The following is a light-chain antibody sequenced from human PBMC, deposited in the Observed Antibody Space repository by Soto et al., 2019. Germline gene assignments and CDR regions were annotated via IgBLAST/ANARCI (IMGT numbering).Light chain of an antibody. CDR1: DSNIGSNS. J-gene: IGLJ1*01. CDR2: GNI. CDR3: QSYDSTLSARYV. V-gene: IGLV1-40*01. Sequence: QSVLTQPPSASGTPGQRVTLSCSGSDSNIGSNSVSWYQQRPGTAPKLLIFGNINRPSGVPDRFSGSKSGTSASLAITGLQAEDEGDYYCQSYDSTLSARYVFGTGTRVTVL.